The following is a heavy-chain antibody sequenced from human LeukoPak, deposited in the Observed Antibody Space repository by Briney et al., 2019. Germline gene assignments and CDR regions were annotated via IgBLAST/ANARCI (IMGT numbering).Heavy chain of an antibody. D-gene: IGHD2-15*01. J-gene: IGHJ4*02. Sequence: PGGSLRLSCVASGFTFSSYAMSWVRQAPGKGLEWVSFISSSSGTIYYADSVKGRFTISRDNAKNSLYLQMNSLRDEDTAVYYCATDLSYSHWGQGTLVTVSS. V-gene: IGHV3-48*02. CDR3: ATDLSYSH. CDR1: GFTFSSYA. CDR2: ISSSSGTI.